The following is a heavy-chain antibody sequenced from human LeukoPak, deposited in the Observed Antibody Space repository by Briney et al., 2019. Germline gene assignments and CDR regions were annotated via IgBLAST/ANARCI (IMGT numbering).Heavy chain of an antibody. CDR3: ARGIAAAGTINNWFDP. CDR1: GYTFTGYY. D-gene: IGHD6-13*01. CDR2: INPNSGGT. J-gene: IGHJ5*02. V-gene: IGHV1-2*02. Sequence: ASVKVSCTASGYTFTGYYMHWVRQAPGQGLEWMGWINPNSGGTNYAQKFQGRVTMTRDTSISTAYMELSRLRSDDTAVYYCARGIAAAGTINNWFDPWGQGTLVTVSS.